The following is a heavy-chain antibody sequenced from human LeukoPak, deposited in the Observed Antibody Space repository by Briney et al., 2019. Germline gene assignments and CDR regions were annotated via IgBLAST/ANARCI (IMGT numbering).Heavy chain of an antibody. Sequence: ASVKVSCKASGYTFTSYYMHWVRQAPGQGLEWMGIINPSGGSTSYAQKFQGRVTMTRVTSTSTVYMELSSLRSEDTAVYYCARGPETIFGVASAPEIDYWGQGTLVTVSS. CDR2: INPSGGST. D-gene: IGHD3-3*01. CDR1: GYTFTSYY. V-gene: IGHV1-46*01. CDR3: ARGPETIFGVASAPEIDY. J-gene: IGHJ4*02.